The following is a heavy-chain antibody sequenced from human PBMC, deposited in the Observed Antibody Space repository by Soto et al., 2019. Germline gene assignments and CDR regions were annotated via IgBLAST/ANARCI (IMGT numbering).Heavy chain of an antibody. CDR3: AHRADLNGNWNGGSFDF. V-gene: IGHV2-5*02. J-gene: IGHJ4*02. CDR2: IYWDDDK. D-gene: IGHD1-1*01. Sequence: QVTLKESGPTRVKPTQTLTLTCTFSGFSLSTRPVGVGWIRQPPGKALEGLGIIYWDDDKVYSPSLKSRLTIPKDTSKNQVLLTMTNMDPLDTATYSCAHRADLNGNWNGGSFDFWGQGALVTVSS. CDR1: GFSLSTRPVG.